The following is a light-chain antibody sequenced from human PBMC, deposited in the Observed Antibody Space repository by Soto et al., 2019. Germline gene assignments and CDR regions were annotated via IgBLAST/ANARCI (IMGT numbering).Light chain of an antibody. J-gene: IGKJ1*01. CDR2: GAS. Sequence: ELVLPQSPVPLSVSPGERAPLSFSASQSISNNLAWSQQEPDQAPRLLIYGASTRSTGIPARCSGSGSGTEFTLTISSPQSEDLAVYDSQQYNNWPRTCGQGTKVEIK. CDR1: QSISNN. CDR3: QQYNNWPRT. V-gene: IGKV3-15*01.